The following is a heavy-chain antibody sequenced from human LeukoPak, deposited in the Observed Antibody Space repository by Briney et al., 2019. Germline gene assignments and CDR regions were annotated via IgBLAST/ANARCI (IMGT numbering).Heavy chain of an antibody. CDR3: AKGGVAVAGTPYYYYYMDV. V-gene: IGHV3-30*02. CDR2: IRYDGSNK. Sequence: PGGSLRLSCAASGFTFSSYGVHWVRQAPGKGLEWVAFIRYDGSNKYYADSVKGRFTISSDNSKNTLYLQMNSLRAEDTAVYYCAKGGVAVAGTPYYYYYMDVWGKGTTVTVSS. D-gene: IGHD6-19*01. CDR1: GFTFSSYG. J-gene: IGHJ6*03.